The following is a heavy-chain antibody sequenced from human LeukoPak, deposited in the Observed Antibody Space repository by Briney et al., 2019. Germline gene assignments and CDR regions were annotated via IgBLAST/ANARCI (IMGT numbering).Heavy chain of an antibody. J-gene: IGHJ4*02. CDR3: ARERCDSSGYYYDY. CDR2: ISSSSSYI. V-gene: IGHV3-21*01. CDR1: GFTFSSYS. D-gene: IGHD3-22*01. Sequence: GGSLRLSCAASGFTFSSYSMNWVRQAPGKGLEWVSSISSSSSYIYYADSVKGRFTISRDNAKNSLYLQMNSLRAEDTAVYYCARERCDSSGYYYDYWGQGTLVTVSS.